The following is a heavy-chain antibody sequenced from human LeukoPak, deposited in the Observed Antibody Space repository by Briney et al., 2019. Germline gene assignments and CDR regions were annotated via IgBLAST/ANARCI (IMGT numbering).Heavy chain of an antibody. D-gene: IGHD1-26*01. CDR1: GYTFTGYY. V-gene: IGHV1-2*02. J-gene: IGHJ3*02. Sequence: ASVKVSCKHSGYTFTGYYMQWVRQAPGQGREWMGWINPNSGGTNYAQKFQGRVTMTRDTSISTAYMELNRLRSDDTAVYYCARRCTPSGSYSVQLDAFHIGAQGTMDTLPS. CDR2: INPNSGGT. CDR3: ARRCTPSGSYSVQLDAFHI.